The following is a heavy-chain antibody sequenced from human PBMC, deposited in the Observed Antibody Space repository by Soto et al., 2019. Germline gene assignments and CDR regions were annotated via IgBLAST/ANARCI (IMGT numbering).Heavy chain of an antibody. D-gene: IGHD2-2*01. J-gene: IGHJ6*02. V-gene: IGHV1-2*04. CDR3: ARGEYQLLDYYYYGMDV. CDR1: GYTFTGYF. Sequence: AAVNVSCKASGYTFTGYFIQWLRPAPGQGLEWMGWINPNSGGTNYAQKFQGWVTITRDTSISTAYLELSRLRSDDTAVYYCARGEYQLLDYYYYGMDVWGQGTTVTVS. CDR2: INPNSGGT.